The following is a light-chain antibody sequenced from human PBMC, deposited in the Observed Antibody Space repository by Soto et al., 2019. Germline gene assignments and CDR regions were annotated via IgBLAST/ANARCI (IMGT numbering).Light chain of an antibody. V-gene: IGLV2-8*01. CDR1: SSDVGGFNY. J-gene: IGLJ3*02. CDR2: EVS. Sequence: QSALTQPPSASGSPGQSVTISCTGTSSDVGGFNYVSWYQQHPGKAPKLMIYEVSKRPSGVPDRFSGSKSGNTASLTVSGLQADDEADYYCSSYVGSNHWVFGGGTKLTVL. CDR3: SSYVGSNHWV.